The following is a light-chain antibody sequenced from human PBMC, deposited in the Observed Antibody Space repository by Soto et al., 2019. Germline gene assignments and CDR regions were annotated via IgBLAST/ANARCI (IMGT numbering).Light chain of an antibody. Sequence: DIQMTLSPSTLSASVGDRVTITCRASQSISTWVAWYQQKPGKAPKLLIYDASSLESGVPSRFSGSGSGTEFTLTISSLQPYDFATYYCQQYNSYSGTFGQGTKVEIE. CDR1: QSISTW. CDR2: DAS. CDR3: QQYNSYSGT. J-gene: IGKJ1*01. V-gene: IGKV1-5*01.